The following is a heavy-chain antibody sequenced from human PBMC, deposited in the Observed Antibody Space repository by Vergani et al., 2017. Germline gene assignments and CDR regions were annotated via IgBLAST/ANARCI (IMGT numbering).Heavy chain of an antibody. D-gene: IGHD3-10*01. CDR3: AREGYYGSGSYPDDY. CDR1: GYTFTGYY. J-gene: IGHJ4*02. Sequence: QVQLVQSGAEVKTPGASVKVSCKASGYTFTGYYIHWVRQAPGQGLEWMVRINPSSGGTNCAQQFQGRVTMTWETSISTAYMGLDSLRSDDTAVYYCAREGYYGSGSYPDDYWGQGTLVTGSS. V-gene: IGHV1-2*06. CDR2: INPSSGGT.